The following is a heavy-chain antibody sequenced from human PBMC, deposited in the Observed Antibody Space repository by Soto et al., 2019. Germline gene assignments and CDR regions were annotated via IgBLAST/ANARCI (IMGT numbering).Heavy chain of an antibody. Sequence: QVQLVQSGAEVKKPGASVTVSCKASGYTFTSYGISCVRQSHGHGLEWMGWISAYNGNTNYAQKLQGRVTMTTDTSTSTAYMELRSLRSDDTAVYYCARCPLEAVSGNRAFDIWGQGTMVTVSS. CDR1: GYTFTSYG. CDR3: ARCPLEAVSGNRAFDI. V-gene: IGHV1-18*01. CDR2: ISAYNGNT. J-gene: IGHJ3*02. D-gene: IGHD6-19*01.